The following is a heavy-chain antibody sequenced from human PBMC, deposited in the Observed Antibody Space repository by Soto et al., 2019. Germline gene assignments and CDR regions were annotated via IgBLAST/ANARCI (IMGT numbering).Heavy chain of an antibody. D-gene: IGHD3-3*01. V-gene: IGHV3-53*04. J-gene: IGHJ6*03. Sequence: GGSLRLACAASGFSVSSNYMSWVRQAPGKGLEWVSVIDSDGSAYYADSVKGRFTISRHNSKNTLNLQMNSLRAEDTAVYYCARENDFWIGYGTHHYYMDVWGKGTSVTVSS. CDR1: GFSVSSNY. CDR2: IDSDGSA. CDR3: ARENDFWIGYGTHHYYMDV.